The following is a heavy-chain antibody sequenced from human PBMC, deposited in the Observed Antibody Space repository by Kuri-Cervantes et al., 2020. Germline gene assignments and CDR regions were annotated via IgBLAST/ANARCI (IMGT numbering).Heavy chain of an antibody. Sequence: GSLRLSCAVYGGSFSGYYWSWIRQPPGKGLEWIGFVYSSGTNTYNPSLKSRVTISIDTSKNQFSLRLSSVTAADTAVYYCARYTYCSTGRCYEDYWGQGTLVTVSS. CDR1: GGSFSGYY. CDR3: ARYTYCSTGRCYEDY. CDR2: VYSSGTN. D-gene: IGHD2-15*01. V-gene: IGHV4-59*10. J-gene: IGHJ4*02.